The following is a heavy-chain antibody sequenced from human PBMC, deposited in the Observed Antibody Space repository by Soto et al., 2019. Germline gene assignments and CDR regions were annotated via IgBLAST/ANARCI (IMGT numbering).Heavy chain of an antibody. CDR3: ARDPAESPYDGMDV. J-gene: IGHJ6*02. CDR2: IIPILGIA. V-gene: IGHV1-69*08. Sequence: QVQLVQSGAEVKKPGSSVKVSCKASGGTFSSYTISWVRQAPGQGLEWMGRIIPILGIANYAQKFQGRVTITSDKSTSTAYMELSSLTSEDTAVYYCARDPAESPYDGMDVWGQGTTVTVSS. CDR1: GGTFSSYT.